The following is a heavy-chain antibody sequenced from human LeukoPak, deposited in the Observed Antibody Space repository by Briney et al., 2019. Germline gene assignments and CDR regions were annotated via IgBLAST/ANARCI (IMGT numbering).Heavy chain of an antibody. V-gene: IGHV5-51*01. CDR2: IYPGDSDT. Sequence: GESLKISCKGSGYSFTSYWIGWVRQMPGKGLEWMGIIYPGDSDTRYSPSFQGQVTISADKSISTAYLQWSSLKASDTAMYYCARRVDCSSTSCYVGWFDPWGQGTLVTVSS. J-gene: IGHJ5*02. CDR1: GYSFTSYW. D-gene: IGHD2-2*01. CDR3: ARRVDCSSTSCYVGWFDP.